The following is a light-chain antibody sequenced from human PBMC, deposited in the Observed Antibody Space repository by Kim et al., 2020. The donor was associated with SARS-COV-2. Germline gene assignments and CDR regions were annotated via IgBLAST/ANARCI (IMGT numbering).Light chain of an antibody. Sequence: GQSITISCTGSISDIGGYNYVSWYQQHPGKAPKLMIYDVSNRPSGVSNSFSCSKSGNTASLTISGLQAEDEADYFCSSYTSSSTYVLGTGTKVTVL. CDR3: SSYTSSSTYV. CDR1: ISDIGGYNY. J-gene: IGLJ1*01. CDR2: DVS. V-gene: IGLV2-14*03.